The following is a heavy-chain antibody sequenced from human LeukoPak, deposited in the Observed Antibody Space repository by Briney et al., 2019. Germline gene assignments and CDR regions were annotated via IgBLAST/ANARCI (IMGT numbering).Heavy chain of an antibody. D-gene: IGHD3-9*01. V-gene: IGHV4-4*07. Sequence: PSETLSLTRTISGGSISRSYWSWIRLPAGKGLEWIGRIYSSGSTNYNPSLKSRVTISVDKSTNLFSLNLTSVSAADTAVYYCARDVFPYYGLLPGPNEAFDIWGQGTRVTVSS. CDR1: GGSISRSY. CDR2: IYSSGST. CDR3: ARDVFPYYGLLPGPNEAFDI. J-gene: IGHJ3*02.